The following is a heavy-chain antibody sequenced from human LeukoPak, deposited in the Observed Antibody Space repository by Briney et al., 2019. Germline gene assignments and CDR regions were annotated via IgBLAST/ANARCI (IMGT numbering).Heavy chain of an antibody. Sequence: GGSLRLSCAASGFTFSNYGMHWVRQAPGKGLEWVAVIPYDGSNKYYADSVKGRFTISRDNSKNTLYLQMNSLRAEDTAVYYCAKVPCSSTSCAFDYWGQGTLVTVSS. CDR3: AKVPCSSTSCAFDY. V-gene: IGHV3-30*18. J-gene: IGHJ4*02. CDR2: IPYDGSNK. D-gene: IGHD2-2*01. CDR1: GFTFSNYG.